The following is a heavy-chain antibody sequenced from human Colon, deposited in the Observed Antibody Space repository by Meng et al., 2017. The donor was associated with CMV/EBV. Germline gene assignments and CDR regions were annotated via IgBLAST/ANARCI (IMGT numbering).Heavy chain of an antibody. D-gene: IGHD3-10*01. CDR2: IYSNGRI. J-gene: IGHJ1*01. CDR3: GRAGARGVPIDV. Sequence: HLTGCGRGLGKPSWTLSLTCTVSGGPISGHYWTWIRRPAGEGLQWLGRIYSNGRIDENYSLRSRVTISVDTSKNQLSLRLTSVTAADTAVYYCGRAGARGVPIDVWGRGTLVTVSS. V-gene: IGHV4-4*07. CDR1: GGPISGHY.